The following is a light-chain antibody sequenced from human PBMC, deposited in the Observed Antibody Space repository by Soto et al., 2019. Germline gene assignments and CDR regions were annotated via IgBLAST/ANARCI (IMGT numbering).Light chain of an antibody. J-gene: IGLJ2*01. CDR1: NIGRKS. Sequence: SYDLTQPPAVSVAPGQTARITCGGTNIGRKSVHWYQQKPGQAPVVVVYDDRDRPSGIPERFSGSNSGNTAALTISRVEAGDEADHYCQLWDSNSDHVVFGGGTKVTVL. CDR3: QLWDSNSDHVV. V-gene: IGLV3-21*02. CDR2: DDR.